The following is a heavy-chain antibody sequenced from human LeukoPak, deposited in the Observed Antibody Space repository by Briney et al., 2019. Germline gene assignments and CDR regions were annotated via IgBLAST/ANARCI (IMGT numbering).Heavy chain of an antibody. CDR1: GGSISSGGYY. D-gene: IGHD2-15*01. Sequence: SQTLSLTCTVSGGSISSGGYYWSWIRQPPGKGLEWIGYIYYSGSTNYNPSLKSRVTISVDTSKNQFSLKLSSVTAADTAVYYCARSPRGYCSGGSCYGDAFDIWGQGTMVTVSS. CDR2: IYYSGST. J-gene: IGHJ3*02. V-gene: IGHV4-61*08. CDR3: ARSPRGYCSGGSCYGDAFDI.